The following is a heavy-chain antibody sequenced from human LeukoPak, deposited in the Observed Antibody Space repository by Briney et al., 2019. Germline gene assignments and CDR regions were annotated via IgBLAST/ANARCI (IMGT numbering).Heavy chain of an antibody. D-gene: IGHD1-26*01. CDR2: IYYSGST. CDR3: ARQGYSDFSSRPFDY. CDR1: GGSISSYY. Sequence: PSETLSLTCTVSGGSISSYYWSWIRQPPGKGLEWIGYIYYSGSTNYNPSLKSRVTISVDTSKKQFSLRLNSVNAADTAVFYCARQGYSDFSSRPFDYWGQGTLVTVSS. V-gene: IGHV4-59*08. J-gene: IGHJ4*02.